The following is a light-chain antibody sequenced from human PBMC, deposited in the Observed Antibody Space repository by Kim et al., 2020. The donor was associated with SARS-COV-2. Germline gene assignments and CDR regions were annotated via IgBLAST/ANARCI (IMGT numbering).Light chain of an antibody. CDR1: SLRSYY. CDR2: GKN. J-gene: IGLJ2*01. Sequence: VALGQTVRITCKGDSLRSYYATWYQQKPGQAPILVIYGKNNRPSGIPGRFSGSSSGNTASLTITGTQASDEADYYCNSRDSNDNVVFGGGTKLTVL. CDR3: NSRDSNDNVV. V-gene: IGLV3-19*01.